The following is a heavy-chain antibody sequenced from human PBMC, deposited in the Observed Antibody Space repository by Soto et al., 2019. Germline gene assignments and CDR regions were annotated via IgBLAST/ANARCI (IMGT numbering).Heavy chain of an antibody. V-gene: IGHV1-2*04. CDR3: ARESGGATATLDYYYFYMDV. CDR2: INPNGGVT. J-gene: IGHJ6*03. CDR1: GDSFNDYY. Sequence: QVQLVQSGAEVRKPGASVTVSCRSSGDSFNDYYIHWVRQAPGQGFEWMGWINPNGGVTKYAQKFQGLVSMTRVTSIRTVYMQLSRRRSDDTAVYYCARESGGATATLDYYYFYMDVWGTGTTVTGSS. D-gene: IGHD5-12*01.